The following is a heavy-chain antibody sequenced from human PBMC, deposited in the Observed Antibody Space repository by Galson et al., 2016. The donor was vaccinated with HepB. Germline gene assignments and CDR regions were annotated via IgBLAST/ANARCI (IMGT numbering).Heavy chain of an antibody. D-gene: IGHD3-22*01. CDR2: ISGSGAST. J-gene: IGHJ4*02. Sequence: SLRLSCAASGFSFSTYAMSWVRQAPGKGLEWVSGISGSGASTYYADSVKGRFTISRDNSKNTLYVQMNSLRAEDTAVYYCAKDPRRGYYDSSGYHYLSDPEGDPHFDHWGQGTLVTVSS. V-gene: IGHV3-23*01. CDR3: AKDPRRGYYDSSGYHYLSDPEGDPHFDH. CDR1: GFSFSTYA.